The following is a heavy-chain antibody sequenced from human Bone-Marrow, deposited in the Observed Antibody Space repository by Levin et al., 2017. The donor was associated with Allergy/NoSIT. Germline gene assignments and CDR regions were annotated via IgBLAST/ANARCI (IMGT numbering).Heavy chain of an antibody. CDR2: ISGSGDNT. V-gene: IGHV3-23*01. D-gene: IGHD2-15*01. Sequence: GGSLRLSCVASGFSSSSYALRWVRQAPGKGLEWVSDISGSGDNTDYADSVKGRFTISRDNSKNTVYLQMNSLRAEDTAVYYCASSGYCSGGNCLPYDYFFDYWGQGTLVTVSS. J-gene: IGHJ4*02. CDR3: ASSGYCSGGNCLPYDYFFDY. CDR1: GFSSSSYA.